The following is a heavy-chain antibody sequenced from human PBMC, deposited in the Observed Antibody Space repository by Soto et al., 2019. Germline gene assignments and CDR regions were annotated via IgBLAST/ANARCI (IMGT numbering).Heavy chain of an antibody. CDR2: ISSGSTNI. D-gene: IGHD1-1*01. J-gene: IGHJ4*02. V-gene: IGHV3-11*01. Sequence: GGSLRLSWAASGFTFSDFYMSWIRQAPGKGLEWISYISSGSTNIFYADSVKGRFTVSRDNAKNSVYLQIDSLRAEHTPVYYSATDRNAAGSDYWGQGTLVTVSS. CDR1: GFTFSDFY. CDR3: ATDRNAAGSDY.